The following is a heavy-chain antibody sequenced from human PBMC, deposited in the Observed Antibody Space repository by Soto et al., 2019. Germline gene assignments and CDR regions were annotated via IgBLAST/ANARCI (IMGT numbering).Heavy chain of an antibody. J-gene: IGHJ6*02. CDR2: IIPIFGTA. D-gene: IGHD2-2*01. Sequence: QVQLVQSGAEVKKPGSSVKVSCKASGGTFSSYAISWVRQAPGQGLEWMGGIIPIFGTANYAQKFQGRVTITADESTSTAYMELSSLRSEDTAVYYCARGLGYCSSTSCYKRSNYYYGMDVWGQGTTVTVSS. CDR3: ARGLGYCSSTSCYKRSNYYYGMDV. V-gene: IGHV1-69*01. CDR1: GGTFSSYA.